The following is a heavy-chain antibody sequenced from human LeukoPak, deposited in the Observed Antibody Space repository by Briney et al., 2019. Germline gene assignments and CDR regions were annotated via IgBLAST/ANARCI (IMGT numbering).Heavy chain of an antibody. D-gene: IGHD3-16*01. CDR1: GFTFSSYW. CDR2: INHNGNVN. V-gene: IGHV3-7*03. J-gene: IGHJ6*02. CDR3: ARGGGLDV. Sequence: GGSLRLSCAASGFTFSSYWMNWARQAPGKGLEWVASINHNGNVNYYVDSVKGRFTISRDNAKNSLYLQMSNLRAKDTAVYFCARGGGLDVWGQGATVTVSS.